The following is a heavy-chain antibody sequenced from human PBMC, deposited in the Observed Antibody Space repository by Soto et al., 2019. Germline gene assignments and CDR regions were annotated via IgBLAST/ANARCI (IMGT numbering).Heavy chain of an antibody. CDR1: GFTFSSYA. V-gene: IGHV3-23*01. Sequence: GGSLRLSCAASGFTFSSYAMSWVRQAPGKGLEWVSAISGSGGSTYYAGSVKGRFTISRDNSKNTLYLQMNSLRAEDTAVYYCAIPYSQGVCSRSIAYWGQGTLVPVSS. D-gene: IGHD6-13*01. J-gene: IGHJ4*02. CDR3: AIPYSQGVCSRSIAY. CDR2: ISGSGGST.